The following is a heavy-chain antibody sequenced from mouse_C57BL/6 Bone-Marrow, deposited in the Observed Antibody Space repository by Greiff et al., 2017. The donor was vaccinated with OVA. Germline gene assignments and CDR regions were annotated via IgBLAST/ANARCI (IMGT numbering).Heavy chain of an antibody. Sequence: QVHVKQSGAELVRPGASVTLSCKASGYTFTDYEMHWVKQTPVHGLEWIGAIDPETGGTAYNQKFKGKAILTADKSSSTAYMELRSLTSEDSAVYYCTRGTGTNWYFDVWGTGTTVTVSS. D-gene: IGHD4-1*01. J-gene: IGHJ1*03. CDR3: TRGTGTNWYFDV. CDR2: IDPETGGT. CDR1: GYTFTDYE. V-gene: IGHV1-15*01.